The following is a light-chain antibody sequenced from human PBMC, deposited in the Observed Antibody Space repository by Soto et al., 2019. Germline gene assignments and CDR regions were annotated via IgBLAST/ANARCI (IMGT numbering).Light chain of an antibody. CDR2: EAS. CDR1: QSVSSY. Sequence: EIVLTQSPATLSLSPGERATLSCRASQSVSSYLAWYQQKPGQAPRLLIYEASNRATGIPARFSGSGSGTDFPLTISSLEPEDVAVYYCQQRTDWVTFGGGTKVEIK. J-gene: IGKJ4*01. V-gene: IGKV3-11*01. CDR3: QQRTDWVT.